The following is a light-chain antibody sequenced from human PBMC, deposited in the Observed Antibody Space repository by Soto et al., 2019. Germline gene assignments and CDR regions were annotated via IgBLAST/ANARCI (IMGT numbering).Light chain of an antibody. CDR3: QQNYSPPPWT. Sequence: DIQMTQSPSSLSASVGDRVTITCRASQSIVTYLNWYLQKPGNAPKLLIYAASDLQSGVTSRFSGSGAGTDFTPTISSLQPEDFATFFCQQNYSPPPWTFGQGTKVEIK. V-gene: IGKV1-39*01. CDR1: QSIVTY. CDR2: AAS. J-gene: IGKJ1*01.